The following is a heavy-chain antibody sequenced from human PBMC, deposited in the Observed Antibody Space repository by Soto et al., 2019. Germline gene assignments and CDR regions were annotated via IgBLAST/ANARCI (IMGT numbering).Heavy chain of an antibody. CDR3: AKSRSYNFWVGYSPLREGYGLDF. D-gene: IGHD3-3*01. CDR2: VSYDGSFK. V-gene: IGHV3-30*18. J-gene: IGHJ6*02. Sequence: GGSLRLSCAASGFIFSPYAMHWVRQAPGKGLEWVAVVSYDGSFKFYGDSVKDRVTISRDNSKNTLNLQVNSLKPEDTGVYYCAKSRSYNFWVGYSPLREGYGLDFRGQGTTVTGSS. CDR1: GFIFSPYA.